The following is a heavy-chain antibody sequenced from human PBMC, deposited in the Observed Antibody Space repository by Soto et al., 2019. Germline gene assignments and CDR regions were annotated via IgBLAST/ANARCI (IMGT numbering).Heavy chain of an antibody. D-gene: IGHD2-2*01. CDR3: ARVPDY. J-gene: IGHJ4*02. V-gene: IGHV3-23*01. Sequence: GSLRLSCAASGFTFSSYDVTWVRQAPGKGLEWVSGISGGGSTIHYADSVKGRFTISRDNSKNTLYLQLNSLRAEDTAVYYCARVPDYWGQGILVTVS. CDR1: GFTFSSYD. CDR2: ISGGGSTI.